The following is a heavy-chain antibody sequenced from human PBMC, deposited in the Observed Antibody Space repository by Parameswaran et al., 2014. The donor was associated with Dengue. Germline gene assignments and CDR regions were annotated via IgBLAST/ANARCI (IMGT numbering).Heavy chain of an antibody. J-gene: IGHJ5*02. V-gene: IGHV1-18*01. CDR2: ISAYNGNT. D-gene: IGHD2-15*01. CDR3: ARGQGYCSGGSCYFDWFDP. Sequence: WVRQAPGQGLEWMGWISAYNGNTNYAQKLQGRVTMTTDTSTSTAYMELRSLRSDDTAVYYCARGQGYCSGGSCYFDWFDPWGQGTLVTVSS.